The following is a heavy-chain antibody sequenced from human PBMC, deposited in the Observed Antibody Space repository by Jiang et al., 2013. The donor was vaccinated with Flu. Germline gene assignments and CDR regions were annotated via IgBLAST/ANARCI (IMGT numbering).Heavy chain of an antibody. J-gene: IGHJ3*02. CDR1: GLSLTTGAVG. V-gene: IGHV2-5*01. CDR2: IYGNDDE. D-gene: IGHD2-2*01. CDR3: AHTSVVGYCGGTSCLGTFDI. Sequence: KPTQTLTLTCTFSGLSLTTGAVGVGWIRQPPGKALEWLALIYGNDDERYSPSLKSRLTITKDTSRNQVVLTMTNMDPVDTATYYCAHTSVVGYCGGTSCLGTFDIWGQGTLVTISS.